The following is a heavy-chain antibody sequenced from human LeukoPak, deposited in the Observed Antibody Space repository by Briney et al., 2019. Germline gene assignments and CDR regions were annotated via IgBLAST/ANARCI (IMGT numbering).Heavy chain of an antibody. J-gene: IGHJ6*03. CDR1: GGSISSYY. CDR3: ARDAPYYMDV. Sequence: SETLSLTCAVYGGSISSYYWSWIRQPAGKRLEWIGRISTSGSTNYNPSLRSRVTMSVDTSKNQFSLKLSSVTAADTAVYYCARDAPYYMDVWGKGTTVTISS. V-gene: IGHV4-4*07. CDR2: ISTSGST.